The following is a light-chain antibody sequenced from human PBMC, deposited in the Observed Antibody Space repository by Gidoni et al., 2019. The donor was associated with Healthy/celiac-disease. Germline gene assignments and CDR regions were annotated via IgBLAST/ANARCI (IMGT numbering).Light chain of an antibody. CDR1: QSVSSN. Sequence: EIVTTQPPATLSVSPGERATLSCRASQSVSSNLAWYQQKPGQAPRLLIYGASTRATGIPARFSGSGSGTEFTLTISSLQSEDFAVYYCQQYNNWPQTFGQGTKVEIK. CDR3: QQYNNWPQT. V-gene: IGKV3-15*01. CDR2: GAS. J-gene: IGKJ1*01.